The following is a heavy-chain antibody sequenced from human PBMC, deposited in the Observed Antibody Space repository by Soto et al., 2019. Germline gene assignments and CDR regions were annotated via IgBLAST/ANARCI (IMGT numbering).Heavy chain of an antibody. V-gene: IGHV4-4*03. CDR2: IYHSGST. D-gene: IGHD6-13*01. J-gene: IGHJ4*02. CDR3: ARNSIAAAGMASFDY. CDR1: GGSISSSNW. Sequence: PETLSPTSAVSGGSISSSNWWSWVRQPPGKGLGWIGEIYHSGSTNYNPSLKSRVTLSVDKSKNQFSLKLSSVTAADTAVYYCARNSIAAAGMASFDYWGQGTPVTVSS.